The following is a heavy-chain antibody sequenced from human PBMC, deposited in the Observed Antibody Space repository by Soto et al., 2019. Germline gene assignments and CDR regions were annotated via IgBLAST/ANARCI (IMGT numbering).Heavy chain of an antibody. D-gene: IGHD6-19*01. V-gene: IGHV3-74*01. CDR3: ARRGAVAGLHY. Sequence: EVQLVESGGGLVQPGGSLRVSCAASGFTFSSYWIHWVRQAPGKGLGWVSRINSDGSSTSYADSVKGRFTISRDNAKNTLYLQMNSLRAEDTAIYYCARRGAVAGLHYWGQGTLVTVSS. CDR2: INSDGSST. J-gene: IGHJ4*02. CDR1: GFTFSSYW.